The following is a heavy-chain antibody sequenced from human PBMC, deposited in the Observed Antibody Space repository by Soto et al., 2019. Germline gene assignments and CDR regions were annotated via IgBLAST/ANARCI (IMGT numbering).Heavy chain of an antibody. CDR3: TKDGGVTPYYYYLDV. CDR2: ITFDGAAT. Sequence: GGSLRLSCAASGFIFSSYAMTWVRQAPGKGLEWVSTITFDGAATYYAGSVKGRFTISRDNSKNTVSLQMHSLGAEDTAEYFCTKDGGVTPYYYYLDVWGKGT. CDR1: GFIFSSYA. V-gene: IGHV3-23*01. J-gene: IGHJ6*03. D-gene: IGHD2-8*02.